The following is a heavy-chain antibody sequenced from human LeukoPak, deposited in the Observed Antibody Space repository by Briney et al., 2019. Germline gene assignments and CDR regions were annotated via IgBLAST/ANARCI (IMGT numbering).Heavy chain of an antibody. CDR2: ISGGGGST. CDR1: GFSFSSYA. Sequence: LPGGSLRLSCAASGFSFSSYAVSWVRQAAGEGLEWVLAISGGGGSTYYAYSVKGRFTISRDNSKNTLYLQMNSLRAEDTAVYYCAKDLKSGYYFGQFDYWGQGTLVTVSS. V-gene: IGHV3-23*01. D-gene: IGHD3-22*01. CDR3: AKDLKSGYYFGQFDY. J-gene: IGHJ4*02.